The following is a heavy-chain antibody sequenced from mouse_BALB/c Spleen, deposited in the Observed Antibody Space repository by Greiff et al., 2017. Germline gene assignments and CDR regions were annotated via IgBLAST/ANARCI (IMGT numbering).Heavy chain of an antibody. J-gene: IGHJ2*01. CDR2: IGSGGST. CDR3: ARGGGYGNYVDY. CDR1: GFTFSSYA. V-gene: IGHV5-6-5*01. D-gene: IGHD2-1*01. Sequence: EVKLVESGGGLVKPGGSLKLSCAASGFTFSSYAMSWVRQTPEKRLEWVASIGSGGSTYYPDSVKGRFTISRDNARNILYLQMSSLRSEDTAMYYCARGGGYGNYVDYWGQGTTLTVSS.